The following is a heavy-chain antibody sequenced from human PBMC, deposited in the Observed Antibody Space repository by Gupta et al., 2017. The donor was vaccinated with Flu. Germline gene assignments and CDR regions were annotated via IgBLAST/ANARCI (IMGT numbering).Heavy chain of an antibody. D-gene: IGHD4-17*01. CDR1: GFTFSTSY. V-gene: IGHV3-74*03. Sequence: EMQLVESGGGLVQPGGSLRLSCAASGFTFSTSYLQWVRQAPGKGLVWVSRIKPDGSSTTYAESVKGRFTISRDNAKNTLYLQMNSLGDDDTAVYYCATVTSGCWGQGTLVTVSS. J-gene: IGHJ4*02. CDR2: IKPDGSST. CDR3: ATVTSGC.